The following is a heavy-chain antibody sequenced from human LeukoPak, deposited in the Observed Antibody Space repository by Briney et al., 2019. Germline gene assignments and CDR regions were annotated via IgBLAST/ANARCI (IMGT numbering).Heavy chain of an antibody. CDR3: AREDYGSGSYYNEDNWFDP. CDR2: INPNSGGT. CDR1: GYTFTFYY. D-gene: IGHD3-10*01. J-gene: IGHJ5*02. Sequence: ASVTVSFTASGYTFTFYYMHWVRQAPGQGLEWMGWINPNSGGTNYAQKFQGRVTMTRDTSISTAYMELSRLRSDDTAVYYCAREDYGSGSYYNEDNWFDPWGQGTLVTVSS. V-gene: IGHV1-2*02.